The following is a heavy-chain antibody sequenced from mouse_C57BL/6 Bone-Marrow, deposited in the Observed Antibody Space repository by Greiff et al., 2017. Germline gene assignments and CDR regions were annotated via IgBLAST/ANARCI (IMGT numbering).Heavy chain of an antibody. Sequence: QVQLQQPGAELVRPGSSVKLSCKASGYTFTSYWMDWVKQRPGQGLEWIGNIYPSDSETHYNQKFKDKATLTVAKSSSTAYMKLSSLTSEDSAVYSCACSNYVFAGFSYWGQGTLVTVSA. V-gene: IGHV1-61*01. J-gene: IGHJ3*01. D-gene: IGHD2-5*01. CDR1: GYTFTSYW. CDR3: ACSNYVFAGFSY. CDR2: IYPSDSET.